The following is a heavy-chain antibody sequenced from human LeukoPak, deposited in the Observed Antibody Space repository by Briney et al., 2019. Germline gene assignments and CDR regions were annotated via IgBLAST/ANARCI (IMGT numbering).Heavy chain of an antibody. J-gene: IGHJ4*02. V-gene: IGHV3-66*01. Sequence: GGSLRLSCAASEFTFSSHNMHWVRQAPGKGLECVSVIYSGGNTYYTDSVKGRFTISRDNSKNTLYLQMNSLRAEDTAVYYCARKTDSGGQGDYWGPGTLVTVSS. CDR3: ARKTDSGGQGDY. CDR2: IYSGGNT. D-gene: IGHD3-22*01. CDR1: EFTFSSHN.